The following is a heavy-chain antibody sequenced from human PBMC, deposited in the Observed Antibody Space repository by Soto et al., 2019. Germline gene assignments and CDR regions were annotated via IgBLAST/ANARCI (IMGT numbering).Heavy chain of an antibody. J-gene: IGHJ6*02. V-gene: IGHV1-69*13. CDR1: GYTFTGYY. CDR3: ARRLVVAALYYYYYGIDV. CDR2: IIPIFGTA. Sequence: ASVKVSCKASGYTFTGYYMHWVRQAPGQGLEWMGGIIPIFGTANYAQKFQGRVTITADESTSTAYMELSSLRSEDTAVYYCARRLVVAALYYYYYGIDVWGQGTTVTVSS. D-gene: IGHD2-15*01.